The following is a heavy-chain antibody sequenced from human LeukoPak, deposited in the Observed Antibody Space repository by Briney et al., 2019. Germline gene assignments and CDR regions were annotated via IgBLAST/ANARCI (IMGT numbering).Heavy chain of an antibody. CDR2: INSDGSST. Sequence: GGSLRLSCAASGFTFSSYWMHWVRQAPGKGLVWVSRINSDGSSTSYADSVKGRFTISRDNAKNTLYLQMNSLGAEDTAVYYCARAPRYSGSYYPFDYWGQGTLVTVSS. V-gene: IGHV3-74*01. J-gene: IGHJ4*02. D-gene: IGHD1-26*01. CDR1: GFTFSSYW. CDR3: ARAPRYSGSYYPFDY.